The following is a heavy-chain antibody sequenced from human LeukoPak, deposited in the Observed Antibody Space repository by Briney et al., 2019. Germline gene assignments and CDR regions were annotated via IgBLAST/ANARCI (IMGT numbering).Heavy chain of an antibody. D-gene: IGHD3-3*01. CDR1: GFTFSGYW. CDR2: IDNDGHGI. V-gene: IGHV3-74*03. CDR3: ATGGGWVPSFGVVTHIDV. Sequence: GGSLRLSYAASGFTFSGYWMHWVRQGPEKGLELVSRIDNDGHGILYADSVKGRFTTSRGNAKNTLYLQMNSLRFEDTAVYYCATGGGWVPSFGVVTHIDVWGKGTTVTVSS. J-gene: IGHJ6*03.